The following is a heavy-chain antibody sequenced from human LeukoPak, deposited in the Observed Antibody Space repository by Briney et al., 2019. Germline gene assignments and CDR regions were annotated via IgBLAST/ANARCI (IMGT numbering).Heavy chain of an antibody. CDR3: ARYIVVVPAAMGPHDAFDI. V-gene: IGHV4-39*01. Sequence: PSETLSLTCTVSGGSISSSSYYWGWIRQPPGKGLEWIGSIYYSGSTYYNPSLKSRVTISVDTSKNQFSLKLSSVTAADTAVYYCARYIVVVPAAMGPHDAFDIWGQGTMVTVSS. D-gene: IGHD2-2*01. J-gene: IGHJ3*02. CDR1: GGSISSSSYY. CDR2: IYYSGST.